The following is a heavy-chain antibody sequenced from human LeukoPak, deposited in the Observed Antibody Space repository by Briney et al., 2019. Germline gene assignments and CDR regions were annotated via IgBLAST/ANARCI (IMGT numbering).Heavy chain of an antibody. CDR3: AREIREYSGNYGTFDI. J-gene: IGHJ3*02. Sequence: ASVKVSCKASGYTFTSYGISWVRQAPGQGLEWMGGIIPMFGTTNHAQKFQDRITITTDESTSTAYMELSSLRSEDTAVYFCAREIREYSGNYGTFDIWGQGTLVTVSS. D-gene: IGHD1-26*01. CDR1: GYTFTSYG. CDR2: IIPMFGTT. V-gene: IGHV1-69*05.